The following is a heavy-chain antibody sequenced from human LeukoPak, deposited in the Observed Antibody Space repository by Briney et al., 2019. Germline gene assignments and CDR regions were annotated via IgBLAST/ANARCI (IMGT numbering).Heavy chain of an antibody. V-gene: IGHV3-30*04. CDR3: ARDRGSGWYLDY. CDR2: ILYDGSNK. CDR1: GFTFSIYA. J-gene: IGHJ4*02. D-gene: IGHD6-19*01. Sequence: QTGGSLRLSRAASGFTFSIYAMHWPRQAPGKGLEWVAVILYDGSNKYYADSVKGRFTISRDNSKNTLYLQMNSLRAEDTTVYYCARDRGSGWYLDYWGQGTQVIVSS.